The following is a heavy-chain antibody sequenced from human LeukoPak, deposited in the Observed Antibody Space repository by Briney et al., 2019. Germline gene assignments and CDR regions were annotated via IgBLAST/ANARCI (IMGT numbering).Heavy chain of an antibody. Sequence: SQTLSLTCAISGDSVSSNSAAWNWIRQSPSRGLEWLGRTYYRSKWYNDYAVSVKSRITINPDTSKNQFSLKLSSVTAADTAVYYCARERDAVEDIVVVPAANDAFDIWGQGTMVTVSS. CDR1: GDSVSSNSAA. D-gene: IGHD2-2*01. CDR2: TYYRSKWYN. CDR3: ARERDAVEDIVVVPAANDAFDI. V-gene: IGHV6-1*01. J-gene: IGHJ3*02.